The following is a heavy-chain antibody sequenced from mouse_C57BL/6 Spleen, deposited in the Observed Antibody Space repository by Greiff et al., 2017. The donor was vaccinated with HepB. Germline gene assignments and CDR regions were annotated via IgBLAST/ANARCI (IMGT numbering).Heavy chain of an antibody. CDR1: GYTFTTYP. CDR3: ARRYYGSGYDWYFDV. V-gene: IGHV1-47*01. CDR2: FHPYNDDT. D-gene: IGHD1-1*01. J-gene: IGHJ1*03. Sequence: VQLQQSGAELVKPGASVKMSCKASGYTFTTYPIEWMKQNHGKSLEWIGNFHPYNDDTKYNEKFKGKATLTVEKSSSTFYLELSRLTSDDSAVYYCARRYYGSGYDWYFDVWGTGTTVTVSS.